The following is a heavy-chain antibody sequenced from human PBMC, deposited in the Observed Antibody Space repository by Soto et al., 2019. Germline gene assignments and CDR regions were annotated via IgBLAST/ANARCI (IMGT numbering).Heavy chain of an antibody. D-gene: IGHD1-26*01. V-gene: IGHV3-53*01. CDR2: IYSGGST. CDR1: GFTVSSHY. CDR3: ASTRGGSYLSPFDY. Sequence: PGGSLRLSCAASGFTVSSHYMSWVRQAPGKGLEWVSVIYSGGSTYYADSVKGRFTISRDNSKNTLCLQMNSLRAEDTAVYYCASTRGGSYLSPFDYWGQGTLVTVSS. J-gene: IGHJ4*02.